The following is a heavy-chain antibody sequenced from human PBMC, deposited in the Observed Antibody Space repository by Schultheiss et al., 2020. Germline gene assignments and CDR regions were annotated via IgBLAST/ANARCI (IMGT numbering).Heavy chain of an antibody. CDR3: ARAEDSYYYYGMDV. Sequence: SETLSLTCTVSGGSISSSSYYWSWIRQPPGKGLEWIGYIYYSGSTYYNPSLKSRVTISVDTSKNQFSLKLSSVTAADTAVYYCARAEDSYYYYGMDVWGQGTTVTVSS. J-gene: IGHJ6*02. CDR1: GGSISSSSYY. V-gene: IGHV4-61*01. CDR2: IYYSGST.